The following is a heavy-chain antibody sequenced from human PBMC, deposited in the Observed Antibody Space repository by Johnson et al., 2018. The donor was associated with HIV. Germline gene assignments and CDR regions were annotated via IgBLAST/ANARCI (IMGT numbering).Heavy chain of an antibody. J-gene: IGHJ3*01. Sequence: QVQLVESGGVLVQPGRSLRLSCAASGFTFDDYGMSWVRQAPGKGLECLSYITSSGSSVYYADSVKGRFTISRDNARASLFLRINSLRADDSGVYYCARDATPWGGDYVGYTFDLWGQGTVVTVSS. D-gene: IGHD4-17*01. CDR1: GFTFDDYG. V-gene: IGHV3-11*04. CDR2: ITSSGSSV. CDR3: ARDATPWGGDYVGYTFDL.